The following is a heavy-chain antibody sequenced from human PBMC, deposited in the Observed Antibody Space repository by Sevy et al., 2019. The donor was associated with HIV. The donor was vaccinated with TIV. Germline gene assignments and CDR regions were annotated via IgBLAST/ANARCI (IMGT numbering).Heavy chain of an antibody. Sequence: ASVKVSCKTSGYTFTGYAMHWVRQAPGQRLEWMGWIITGNGDTKYSQNFQGRVTITTDTSAGTAYMELSSLTSKDTAVYYCARGVSGYDDYYYYGLDVWGQGTTVTVSS. CDR1: GYTFTGYA. D-gene: IGHD5-12*01. CDR3: ARGVSGYDDYYYYGLDV. CDR2: IITGNGDT. V-gene: IGHV1-3*04. J-gene: IGHJ6*02.